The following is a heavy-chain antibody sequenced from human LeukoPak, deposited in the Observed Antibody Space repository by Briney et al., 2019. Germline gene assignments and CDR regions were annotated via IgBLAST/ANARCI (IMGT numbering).Heavy chain of an antibody. V-gene: IGHV4-59*08. D-gene: IGHD3-16*01. CDR2: IHYSGGT. J-gene: IGHJ4*02. CDR1: GGSISSYY. Sequence: SETLSLTCTVSGGSISSYYWTWIRQPPGKRMEWIGYIHYSGGTNYNPSLKSRLTISIATSQNQFSLKLTSVTAADTAIYYCARVGDGNFDYWGQGTLVTVSS. CDR3: ARVGDGNFDY.